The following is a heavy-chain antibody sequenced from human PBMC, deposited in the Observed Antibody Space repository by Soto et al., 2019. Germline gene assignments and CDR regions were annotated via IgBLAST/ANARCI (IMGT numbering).Heavy chain of an antibody. CDR3: AGSRDISMTRGIIIPVGLDV. CDR1: GGTFKSYG. Sequence: QVQLEQSGAEVKKPGSSVKVSCKASGGTFKSYGFIWVRQAPGQGLEWMGGVIPVFGTTHYAQKFQGRVTITADESTSTASMELSSLRSEATAVYYCAGSRDISMTRGIIIPVGLDVWGQGTPVTVSS. J-gene: IGHJ6*02. D-gene: IGHD3-10*01. V-gene: IGHV1-69*01. CDR2: VIPVFGTT.